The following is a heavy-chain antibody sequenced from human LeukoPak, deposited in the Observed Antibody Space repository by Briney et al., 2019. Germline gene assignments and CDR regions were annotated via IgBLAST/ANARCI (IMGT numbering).Heavy chain of an antibody. V-gene: IGHV4-34*01. Sequence: SETLSLTCAVYGGSFSGYYWSWIRQPPGKGLEWIGEIDRSGSTNYNPSLKSRVTISVDTSKNQFSLKLSSVTAADTAVYYCARGGYSYGLDSWGQGTLVTVSS. CDR2: IDRSGST. CDR1: GGSFSGYY. CDR3: ARGGYSYGLDS. D-gene: IGHD5-18*01. J-gene: IGHJ5*01.